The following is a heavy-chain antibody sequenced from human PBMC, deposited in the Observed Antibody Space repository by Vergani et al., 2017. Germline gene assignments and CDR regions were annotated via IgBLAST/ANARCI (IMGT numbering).Heavy chain of an antibody. V-gene: IGHV4-34*01. D-gene: IGHD2-21*01. J-gene: IGHJ2*01. CDR1: GGSFSGYY. CDR2: INHSGST. Sequence: QVQLQQWGAGLLKPSETLSLTCAVYGGSFSGYYWSWIRQPPGKGLEWIGEINHSGSTNYNPSLKSRVTISVDTSKNQFSLKLSSVTAADTAAYYCARDPNPGGDPLDLPYWYFDLWGRGTLVTVSS. CDR3: ARDPNPGGDPLDLPYWYFDL.